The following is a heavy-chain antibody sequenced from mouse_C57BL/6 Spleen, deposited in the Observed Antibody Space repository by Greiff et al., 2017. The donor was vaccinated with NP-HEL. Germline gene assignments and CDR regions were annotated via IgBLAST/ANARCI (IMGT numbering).Heavy chain of an antibody. CDR3: ARLEYYGSSHWYFDV. D-gene: IGHD1-1*01. J-gene: IGHJ1*03. CDR1: GYTFTDYY. CDR2: IYPGSGNT. V-gene: IGHV1-76*01. Sequence: QVQLKESGAELVRPGASVKLSCKASGYTFTDYYINWVKQRPGQGLEWIARIYPGSGNTYYNEKFKGKATLTAATSSSTSYMQLSSLTSEDSAVYFCARLEYYGSSHWYFDVWGTGTTVTVST.